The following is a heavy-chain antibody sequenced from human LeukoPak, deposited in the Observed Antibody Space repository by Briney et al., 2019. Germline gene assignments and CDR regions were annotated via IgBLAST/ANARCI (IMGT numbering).Heavy chain of an antibody. CDR2: ITRSSSTI. CDR3: ATADRCAFDI. Sequence: GGSLRLSCAVSGFTFSWYSMNWVRQAPGKGLEWLPYITRSSSTIYYADSVKGRFTISRDNAKNSLYLQMNSLRVDDTAVYYCATADRCAFDIWGQGTMVIVSS. V-gene: IGHV3-48*01. J-gene: IGHJ3*02. CDR1: GFTFSWYS.